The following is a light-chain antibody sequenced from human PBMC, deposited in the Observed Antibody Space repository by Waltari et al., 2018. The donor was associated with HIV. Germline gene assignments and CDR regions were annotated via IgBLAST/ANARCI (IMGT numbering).Light chain of an antibody. CDR3: LISYNGVRV. V-gene: IGLV7-46*02. CDR2: DTD. Sequence: QAVVTQEPYLSVSPGETVTLTCTSFTGFFTRGQFPYWFQMRERHGPRTLIYDTDQSHDGTPVRLSGSIVWGKATLPLLGAQPVDEGAYYCLISYNGVRVFGGGTKLTV. J-gene: IGLJ3*02. CDR1: TGFFTRGQF.